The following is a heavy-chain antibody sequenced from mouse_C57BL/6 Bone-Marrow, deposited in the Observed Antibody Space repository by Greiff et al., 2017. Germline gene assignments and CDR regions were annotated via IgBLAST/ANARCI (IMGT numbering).Heavy chain of an antibody. V-gene: IGHV1-50*01. CDR3: ARGGGMPY. CDR2: IDPSDSYT. J-gene: IGHJ3*01. D-gene: IGHD1-1*01. CDR1: GYTFTSYW. Sequence: VQLQQPGAELVKPGASVKLSCKASGYTFTSYWMQWVKQRPGQGLEWIGEIDPSDSYTNYNQKFKGKATLTVDTSSSTAYMQLSSLTSEDSAVYYCARGGGMPYWGQGTLVTVSA.